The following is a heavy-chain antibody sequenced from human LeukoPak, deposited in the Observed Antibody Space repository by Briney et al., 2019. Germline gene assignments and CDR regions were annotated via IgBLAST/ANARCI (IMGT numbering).Heavy chain of an antibody. J-gene: IGHJ4*02. CDR1: GFTLSSYA. V-gene: IGHV3-23*01. CDR3: APLAATTDY. D-gene: IGHD5-12*01. Sequence: GGSLRLSCAASGFTLSSYAMSWVRQAPGKGLEWVSSISASGGGTYYADSVKGRFTISRDISKNTLYLQMNSLRAEDTAVYYCAPLAATTDYWGQGTLVTVSS. CDR2: ISASGGGT.